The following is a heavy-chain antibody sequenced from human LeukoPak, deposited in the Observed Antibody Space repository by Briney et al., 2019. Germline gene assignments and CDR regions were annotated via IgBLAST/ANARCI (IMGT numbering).Heavy chain of an antibody. V-gene: IGHV3-23*01. D-gene: IGHD2/OR15-2a*01. J-gene: IGHJ4*02. CDR2: ISGSASNI. CDR1: GFTFRSFA. CDR3: VRDGGGGFVTIGHRFDS. Sequence: GGSLRLSCAASGFTFRSFAISWVRQAPGRGLGWVSGISGSASNIYYADAVKDRVIISRDSSQNTVSLQLNNLTVEDTALYYCVRDGGGGFVTIGHRFDSWGQGTLVTVAS.